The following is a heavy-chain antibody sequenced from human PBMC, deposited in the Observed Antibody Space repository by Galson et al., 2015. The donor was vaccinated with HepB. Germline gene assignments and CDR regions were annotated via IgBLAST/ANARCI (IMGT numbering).Heavy chain of an antibody. D-gene: IGHD6-13*01. V-gene: IGHV3-21*01. CDR2: ISTSSGYI. Sequence: SLRLSCAAFGFTFSLYRMNWVRQAPGKGLEWVSYISTSSGYIYYADAVKGRFTISRDNAKNSLYLQMNSLTAEETAVYFCVRFMSGCSSSWLDYWGQGTLVTVSS. CDR3: VRFMSGCSSSWLDY. CDR1: GFTFSLYR. J-gene: IGHJ4*02.